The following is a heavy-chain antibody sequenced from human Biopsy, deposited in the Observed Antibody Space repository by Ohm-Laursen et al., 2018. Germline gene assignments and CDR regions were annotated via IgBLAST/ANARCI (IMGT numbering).Heavy chain of an antibody. CDR2: IYTSGST. J-gene: IGHJ4*02. CDR3: ARAAFGPFDS. CDR1: GGSISSYY. D-gene: IGHD3-16*01. V-gene: IGHV4-4*07. Sequence: SETLSLTCTVSGGSISSYYWNWIRQPAGKGLEWIGRIYTSGSTNFNPSLKSRVTMSIDTSKDQFSLRLSSVTAADTAVYYCARAAFGPFDSWGQGALVTVSS.